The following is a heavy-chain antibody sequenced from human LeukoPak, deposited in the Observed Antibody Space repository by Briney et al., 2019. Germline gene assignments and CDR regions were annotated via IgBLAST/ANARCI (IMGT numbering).Heavy chain of an antibody. V-gene: IGHV4-4*07. CDR1: GGSISGYY. CDR2: IYTSGNT. D-gene: IGHD3-22*01. CDR3: ARQSDSSGYYYLGAFDF. J-gene: IGHJ3*01. Sequence: SETLSLTCTVSGGSISGYYWSWIRQPAGKGLEWIGRIYTSGNTNYNPSLKSRLTMSVDTPKNQFSLKLSSVTAADTAVYYCARQSDSSGYYYLGAFDFWGQGTMVTVSS.